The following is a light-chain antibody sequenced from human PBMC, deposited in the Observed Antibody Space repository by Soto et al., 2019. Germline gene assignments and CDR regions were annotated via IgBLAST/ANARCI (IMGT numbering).Light chain of an antibody. CDR1: QSVGTN. J-gene: IGKJ2*01. CDR3: QQYSHWLTT. V-gene: IGKV3-15*01. Sequence: EIVMAQSPATLSVSPGERATLSCRASQSVGTNLAWYQQKPGQAPRLVIYYTSTRATGIPARFSASGSGTEFTLTISSLQSEDCAVYYCQQYSHWLTTFGQGTKVDIK. CDR2: YTS.